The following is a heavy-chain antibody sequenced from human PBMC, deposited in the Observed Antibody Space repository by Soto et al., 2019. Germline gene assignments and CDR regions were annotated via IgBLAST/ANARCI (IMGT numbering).Heavy chain of an antibody. V-gene: IGHV3-48*02. CDR3: ARDRGGTFYDY. CDR1: GFTFSSFG. D-gene: IGHD6-25*01. J-gene: IGHJ4*01. Sequence: LSLSCAASGFTFSSFGMNWVRQAPGKGLEWISYIKIAATDMHYGDSVKGRFTISRDDAKNSLYLQMSSLRDDDTAVYYCARDRGGTFYDYWGHGTLVTVSS. CDR2: IKIAATDM.